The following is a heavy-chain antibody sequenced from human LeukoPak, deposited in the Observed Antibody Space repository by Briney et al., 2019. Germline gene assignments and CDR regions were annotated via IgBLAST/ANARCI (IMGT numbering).Heavy chain of an antibody. V-gene: IGHV1-8*01. J-gene: IGHJ5*02. CDR1: GYTFTSYD. D-gene: IGHD3-10*01. Sequence: GASVKVSCKASGYTFTSYDINWVRQATGQGLEWMGWMNPNSGNTGYAQKFQGRVTMTRNTSISTAYMGLGSLRSEDTAAYYCARESLMASHNWFDPWGQGTLVTVSS. CDR2: MNPNSGNT. CDR3: ARESLMASHNWFDP.